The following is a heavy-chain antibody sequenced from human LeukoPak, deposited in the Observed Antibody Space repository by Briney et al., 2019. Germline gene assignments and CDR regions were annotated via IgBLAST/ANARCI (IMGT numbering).Heavy chain of an antibody. V-gene: IGHV3-7*05. D-gene: IGHD5-24*01. CDR1: GFTFSSYW. CDR2: IKQDGSDK. CDR3: ARMARGNWFDP. J-gene: IGHJ5*02. Sequence: GGSLRLSCAASGFTFSSYWMSWVRQPPGKGLEWVANIKQDGSDKYYVDSVKGRFTISRDNAINTLFLRMNSPRAEDTAVYYCARMARGNWFDPWGQGTLVTVSS.